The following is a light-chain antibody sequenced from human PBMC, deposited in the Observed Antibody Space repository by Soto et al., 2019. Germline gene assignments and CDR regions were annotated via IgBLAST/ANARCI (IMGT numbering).Light chain of an antibody. CDR3: QSYDSSLSGFYV. CDR2: DKR. CDR1: RXNXGAGYD. Sequence: QSALTQPPSVSGAPGQRVTISCTGSRXNXGAGYDVKWYQQLQGGATKIIIYDKRNRNSGVPDRFSGSRSGKSASLAITGLQAEDEADYSCQSYDSSLSGFYVFGTGTKVTVL. J-gene: IGLJ1*01. V-gene: IGLV1-40*01.